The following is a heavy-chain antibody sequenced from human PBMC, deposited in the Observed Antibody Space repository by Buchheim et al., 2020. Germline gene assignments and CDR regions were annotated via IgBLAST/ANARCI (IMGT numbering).Heavy chain of an antibody. J-gene: IGHJ6*02. Sequence: DVQLVESGGGLVQPGGSLRLSCAASGFTFSSYDMHWVRQATGKGLEWVSAIGTAGDTYYPGSVKGRFTISRENAKNSLYLQMNSLRAGDTAVYYCARMRGSYGDYGLFYYYYGMDVWGQGTT. D-gene: IGHD4-17*01. V-gene: IGHV3-13*01. CDR1: GFTFSSYD. CDR2: IGTAGDT. CDR3: ARMRGSYGDYGLFYYYYGMDV.